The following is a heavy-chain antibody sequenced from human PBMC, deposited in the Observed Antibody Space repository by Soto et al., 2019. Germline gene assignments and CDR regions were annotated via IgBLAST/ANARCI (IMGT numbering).Heavy chain of an antibody. Sequence: QVQLQESGPGLVKPSETLSLTCAVSGDSICSYYCVWIRQPPGKGLESIGYLYYGRSANYNPSLKSRVTLSVDTSTNQCSLTLSSMTAADTAVYYCALRSMAVVPEYWGQGTLVTVSS. D-gene: IGHD3-22*01. CDR3: ALRSMAVVPEY. V-gene: IGHV4-59*01. CDR2: LYYGRSA. J-gene: IGHJ4*02. CDR1: GDSICSYY.